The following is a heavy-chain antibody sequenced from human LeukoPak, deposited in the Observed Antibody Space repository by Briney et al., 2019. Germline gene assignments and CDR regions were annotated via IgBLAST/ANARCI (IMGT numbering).Heavy chain of an antibody. J-gene: IGHJ4*02. V-gene: IGHV3-23*01. CDR3: AKDFVVVPGNVNYDY. D-gene: IGHD2-21*02. CDR2: ISGSGDNT. CDR1: GFTFSSYA. Sequence: GGSLRLSCAASGFTFSSYAMSWVRQAPGKGLEWVSAISGSGDNTYYADSVKGRFTVSRDNSKDTLYVQMKSLRAEDTAVYYCAKDFVVVPGNVNYDYWGQGTLVTVSS.